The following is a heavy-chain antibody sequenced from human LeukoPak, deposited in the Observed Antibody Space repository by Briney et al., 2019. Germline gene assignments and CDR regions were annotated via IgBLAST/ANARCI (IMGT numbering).Heavy chain of an antibody. Sequence: PSKTLSLTCAVYGGSFSGYYWSWIRQPPGKGLEWIGEINHSGSTNYNPSLKSRVTISVDTSKNQFSLKLSSVTAADTAVYYCARFSNFWSGYFYYWGQGTLVTVSS. D-gene: IGHD3-3*01. J-gene: IGHJ4*02. CDR3: ARFSNFWSGYFYY. CDR2: INHSGST. CDR1: GGSFSGYY. V-gene: IGHV4-34*01.